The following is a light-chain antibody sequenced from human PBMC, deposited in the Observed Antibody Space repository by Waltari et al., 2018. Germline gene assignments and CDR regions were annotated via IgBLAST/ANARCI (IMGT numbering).Light chain of an antibody. Sequence: QSALTQPASVPGSPGQSITISCTGTDRHVGAYNFLSWYRQHPCKAHHLLIYEVSERPQGISDRCSGSKSDNTASRTISGLQADDEAVYYCSSYTTSNAPGVFGTGTKVTVL. J-gene: IGLJ1*01. V-gene: IGLV2-14*01. CDR3: SSYTTSNAPGV. CDR2: EVS. CDR1: DRHVGAYNF.